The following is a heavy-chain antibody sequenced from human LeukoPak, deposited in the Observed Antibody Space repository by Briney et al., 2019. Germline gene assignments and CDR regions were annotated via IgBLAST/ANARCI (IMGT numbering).Heavy chain of an antibody. CDR1: GFTFSSYE. CDR3: ARPQIVVGYFDY. CDR2: ISSSGSTI. J-gene: IGHJ4*02. Sequence: GGSLRLSCAASGFTFSSYEMNWVRQAPGKGLEWVSYISSSGSTIYYAGSVKGRFTISRDNAKNSLYLQMNSLRAEDTAVYYCARPQIVVGYFDYWGQGTLVTVSS. D-gene: IGHD3-22*01. V-gene: IGHV3-48*03.